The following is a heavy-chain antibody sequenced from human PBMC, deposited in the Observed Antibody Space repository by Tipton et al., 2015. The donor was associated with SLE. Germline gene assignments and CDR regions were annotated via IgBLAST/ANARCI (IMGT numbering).Heavy chain of an antibody. CDR1: GFTFSSYA. J-gene: IGHJ3*02. CDR3: ARGSQGAFDI. V-gene: IGHV3-64D*06. Sequence: SLRLSCSASGFTFSSYAMHWVRQAPGKGLEYVSAISSNGGSTYYADSVKGRFTISRDNSKNTLYLQMSSLRAEDTAVYYCARGSQGAFDIWGQGTMVTVSS. D-gene: IGHD6-6*01. CDR2: ISSNGGST.